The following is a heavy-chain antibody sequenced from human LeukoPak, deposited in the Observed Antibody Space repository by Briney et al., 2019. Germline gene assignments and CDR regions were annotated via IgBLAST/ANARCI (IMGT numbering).Heavy chain of an antibody. Sequence: GGSLRLSCAASGFTFSSYAMSWVRQAPGKGLEWVSGISANGGATYYADSVKGRFTISRDNSKNTLYLQMNSLRAEDTAVYYCAKKVVPGYFFDYWGQGTLVTVSS. CDR1: GFTFSSYA. D-gene: IGHD2-21*02. CDR3: AKKVVPGYFFDY. V-gene: IGHV3-23*01. J-gene: IGHJ4*02. CDR2: ISANGGAT.